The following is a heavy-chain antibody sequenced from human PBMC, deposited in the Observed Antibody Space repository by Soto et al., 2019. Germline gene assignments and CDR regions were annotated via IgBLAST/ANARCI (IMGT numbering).Heavy chain of an antibody. CDR2: ISWDGGST. CDR1: GFTFDDYT. V-gene: IGHV3-43*01. D-gene: IGHD3-3*01. Sequence: PGGSLRLSCAASGFTFDDYTMHWVRQAPGKGLEWVSLISWDGGSTYYADSVKGRFTISRDNSKNSLYLQMNSLRTEDTALYYCAKDISSYYDFWSGPYGMDVWGQGTTVTVSS. CDR3: AKDISSYYDFWSGPYGMDV. J-gene: IGHJ6*02.